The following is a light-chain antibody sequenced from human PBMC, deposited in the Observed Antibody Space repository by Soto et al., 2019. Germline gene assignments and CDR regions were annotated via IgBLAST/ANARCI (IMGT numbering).Light chain of an antibody. J-gene: IGKJ4*01. V-gene: IGKV3-20*01. CDR3: QQFSSYPLS. Sequence: VVTQGAGTLSLSPGERATLSGRASQTVRNNYLAWYQQKPGQAPRLLIYDASSRATGIPDRFSGGGSGTDFTLTISRLEPEDFAVYYCQQFSSYPLSFGGGSKVDIK. CDR2: DAS. CDR1: QTVRNNY.